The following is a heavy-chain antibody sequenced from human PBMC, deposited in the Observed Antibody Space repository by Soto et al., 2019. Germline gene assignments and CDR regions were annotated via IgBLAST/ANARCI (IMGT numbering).Heavy chain of an antibody. CDR1: GFTFRIYA. J-gene: IGHJ6*02. CDR2: IRGNGAGI. Sequence: GGSLRLSCVASGFTFRIYAMTWVRHAPGKGLEWVARIRGNGAGISYADSVKGRFTISRDNSKNTVYLQMNSLRADDTAVYFCAKRGDILDVSSSFVGYGMDVWGQGTTVTVSS. D-gene: IGHD2-15*01. CDR3: AKRGDILDVSSSFVGYGMDV. V-gene: IGHV3-23*01.